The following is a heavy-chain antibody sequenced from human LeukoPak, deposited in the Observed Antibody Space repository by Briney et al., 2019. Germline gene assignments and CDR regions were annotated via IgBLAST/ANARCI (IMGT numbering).Heavy chain of an antibody. J-gene: IGHJ6*03. D-gene: IGHD5-24*01. V-gene: IGHV1-18*01. CDR3: ARDIEQEMAKEDFDYYYMDV. CDR1: GYTFTSYG. CDR2: ISVFNGNT. Sequence: ASVKVSCKASGYTFTSYGITWVRQAPGQGLEWMGWISVFNGNTNEAQKFQDRVIMTADTSTGTAYMELRSLGSDDTAVYYCARDIEQEMAKEDFDYYYMDVWGKGTTVTVSS.